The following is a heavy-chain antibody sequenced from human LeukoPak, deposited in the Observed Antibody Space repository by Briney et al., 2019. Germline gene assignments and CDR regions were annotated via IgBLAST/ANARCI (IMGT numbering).Heavy chain of an antibody. CDR3: ARTSDGNWFDP. Sequence: GGSLRLSCAASGFTFDDYGMSWVRQGPGKGLEWVSGINWNGGNTGYADSVKGRFTIFRDNAKNSLYLEMDSLRVEDTALYYCARTSDGNWFDPWGRGTLVTVSS. CDR2: INWNGGNT. D-gene: IGHD1-26*01. J-gene: IGHJ5*02. V-gene: IGHV3-20*04. CDR1: GFTFDDYG.